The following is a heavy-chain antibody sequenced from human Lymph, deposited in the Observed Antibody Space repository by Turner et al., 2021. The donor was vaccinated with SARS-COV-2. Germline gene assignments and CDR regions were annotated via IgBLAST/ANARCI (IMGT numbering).Heavy chain of an antibody. Sequence: EVQLMESGGGLVKPGGSLRLSCAASGFTFSSYSMNWVRQAPGKGLEWVSSISSSSSYIYYADSVKGRFTISRDNAKNSLYLQMNSLRAEDTAVYYCARGDYGDYGTVYFDYWGQGTLVTVSS. CDR1: GFTFSSYS. D-gene: IGHD4-17*01. CDR2: ISSSSSYI. CDR3: ARGDYGDYGTVYFDY. J-gene: IGHJ4*02. V-gene: IGHV3-21*01.